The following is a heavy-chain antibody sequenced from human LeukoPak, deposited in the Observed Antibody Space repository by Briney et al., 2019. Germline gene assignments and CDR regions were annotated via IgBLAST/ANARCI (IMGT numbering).Heavy chain of an antibody. CDR1: GYTFTSLW. D-gene: IGHD6-13*01. CDR2: ISPGDSDT. Sequence: GESLKISCKGSGYTFTSLWIGWVRQMPGKGLEWMGIISPGDSDTRYSPSFQGQVTISADKSISTAYLQWSSLKASDSAMYYCARRWSAVGTFDYWGQGTLVTVSS. J-gene: IGHJ4*02. V-gene: IGHV5-51*01. CDR3: ARRWSAVGTFDY.